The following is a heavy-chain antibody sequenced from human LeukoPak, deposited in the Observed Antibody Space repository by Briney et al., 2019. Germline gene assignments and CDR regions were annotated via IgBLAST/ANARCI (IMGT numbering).Heavy chain of an antibody. CDR1: GVSFSGYY. CDR2: INHSGST. Sequence: PSETLSLTCAVYGVSFSGYYWSWLRQPPGKGLEWIGEINHSGSTNYNPSLKSRVTISVDTSKNQFSLKLSSVTAADTAVYYCARGFRQGWFDPWGQGTLVTVSS. J-gene: IGHJ5*02. V-gene: IGHV4-34*01. CDR3: ARGFRQGWFDP.